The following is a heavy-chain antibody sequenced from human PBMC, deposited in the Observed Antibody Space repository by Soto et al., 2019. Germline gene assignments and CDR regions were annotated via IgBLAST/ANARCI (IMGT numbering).Heavy chain of an antibody. V-gene: IGHV1-69*18. J-gene: IGHJ6*02. CDR1: GGTFSSYS. CDR2: LIPMFGTT. D-gene: IGHD3-9*01. Sequence: QVQVVQSGAEVKTPGSSVKVSCKASGGTFSSYSINWVRQAPGQGLEWMGRLIPMFGTTDYAQRFQGRVTLTADESTSTDSMEVTNLKSEDTAVYYCARAVVLTFTRFYDMDVWGQGPTVTVAS. CDR3: ARAVVLTFTRFYDMDV.